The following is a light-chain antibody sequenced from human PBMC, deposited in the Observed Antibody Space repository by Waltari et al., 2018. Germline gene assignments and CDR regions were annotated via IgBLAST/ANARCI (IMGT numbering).Light chain of an antibody. Sequence: ETVLTQSPGTLALSPGERATLSCRASQSLGSSLAWYQHKPGQAPRPLFYDASNRATGIPARFSGSGSGTDFTLTISSLEPEDFAVYYCQQRINWPRTFGQGTKVEIK. V-gene: IGKV3-11*01. CDR3: QQRINWPRT. CDR2: DAS. CDR1: QSLGSS. J-gene: IGKJ1*01.